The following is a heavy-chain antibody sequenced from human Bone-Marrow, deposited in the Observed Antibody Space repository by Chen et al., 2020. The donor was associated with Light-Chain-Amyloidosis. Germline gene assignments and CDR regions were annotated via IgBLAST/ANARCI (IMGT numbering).Heavy chain of an antibody. CDR3: ATDVDVGDYYETGFNY. J-gene: IGHJ4*02. V-gene: IGHV1-2*02. CDR1: GYTFTGYY. CDR2: INPNSGGT. Sequence: QVQLAQSGAEVKKPGASVKVSCKASGYTFTGYYIHWVRQAPGQGLEWMGWINPNSGGTNYAQNFQGRVTMTRDTSISTAYMELSRLRFDDTAIYYCATDVDVGDYYETGFNYWGQGTLVTVSS. D-gene: IGHD3-22*01.